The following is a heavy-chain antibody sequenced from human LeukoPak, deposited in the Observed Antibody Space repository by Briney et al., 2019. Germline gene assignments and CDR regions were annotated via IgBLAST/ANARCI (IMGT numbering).Heavy chain of an antibody. V-gene: IGHV3-30*02. CDR2: IRYDGSNK. D-gene: IGHD2-21*01. CDR3: AKEGSYCGGDCFDY. CDR1: GFTFSSYG. Sequence: GGSLRLSCAASGFTFSSYGMHWVRQAPGKGLEWVAFIRYDGSNKYYADSVKGRFTISRDNSKSTLYLQMNSLRAEDTAVYYCAKEGSYCGGDCFDYWGQGTLVTVSS. J-gene: IGHJ4*02.